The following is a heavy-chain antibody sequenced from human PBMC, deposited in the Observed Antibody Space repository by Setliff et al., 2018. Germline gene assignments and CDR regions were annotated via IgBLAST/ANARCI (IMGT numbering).Heavy chain of an antibody. CDR2: IHYRGTT. J-gene: IGHJ4*02. Sequence: PSETLSLTCAASGGTFSDYYWGLIRQPPGKGLEWIGRIHYRGTTYSNASLASRLTISVDTAKNQFSLKLTSVTAADTAVYYCARTGTYRYFDYWGQGTRVTVSS. V-gene: IGHV4-39*01. D-gene: IGHD1-1*01. CDR1: GGTFSDYY. CDR3: ARTGTYRYFDY.